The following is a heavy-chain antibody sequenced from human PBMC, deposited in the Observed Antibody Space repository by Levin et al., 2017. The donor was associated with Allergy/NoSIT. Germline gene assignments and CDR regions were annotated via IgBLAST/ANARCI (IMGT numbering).Heavy chain of an antibody. CDR1: GFTFSSYA. Sequence: ETLSLTCAASGFTFSSYAMSWVRQAPGKGLEWVSAISGSGGSTYYADSVKGRFTISRDNSKNTLYLQMNSLRAEDTAVYYCAKDKVGATGGWFDPWGQGTLVTVSS. CDR2: ISGSGGST. CDR3: AKDKVGATGGWFDP. J-gene: IGHJ5*02. V-gene: IGHV3-23*01. D-gene: IGHD1-26*01.